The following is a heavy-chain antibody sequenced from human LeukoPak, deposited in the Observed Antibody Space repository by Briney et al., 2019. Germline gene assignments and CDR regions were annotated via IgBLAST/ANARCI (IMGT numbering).Heavy chain of an antibody. Sequence: SVKVSCKASGGTFSSYAISWVRQAPGQGLEWMGRIIAILGIANYAQKFQGRVTITADKSTSTAYMELSSLRSEDTAVYYCARSPKLGSSWPNWFDPWGQGTLVTVSS. V-gene: IGHV1-69*04. CDR2: IIAILGIA. CDR3: ARSPKLGSSWPNWFDP. CDR1: GGTFSSYA. J-gene: IGHJ5*02. D-gene: IGHD6-13*01.